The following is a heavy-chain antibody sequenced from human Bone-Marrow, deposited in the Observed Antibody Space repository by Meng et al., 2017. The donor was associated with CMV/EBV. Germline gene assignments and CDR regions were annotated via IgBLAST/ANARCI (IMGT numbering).Heavy chain of an antibody. CDR3: ARAPFYGGDSYDHYDGMDV. D-gene: IGHD4-23*01. Sequence: GESLKISCAASGFTFSNCNMKWVRQAPGKGLEWGSFISSNTTFIYYADSVKGRFTISRDNAKNSLYLQMNSLRAEDTAVYYCARAPFYGGDSYDHYDGMDVWGQGTTVTVSS. CDR2: ISSNTTFI. V-gene: IGHV3-21*01. J-gene: IGHJ6*02. CDR1: GFTFSNCN.